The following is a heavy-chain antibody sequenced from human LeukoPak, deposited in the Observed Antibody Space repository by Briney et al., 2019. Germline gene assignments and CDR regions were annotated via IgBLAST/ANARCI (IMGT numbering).Heavy chain of an antibody. V-gene: IGHV4-4*07. J-gene: IGHJ3*02. CDR1: GGSISSYY. Sequence: PSETLSLTCTVSGGSISSYYWSWIRQPAGKGLEWIGRIYTSGSTNYNPSLKSRVTISVDTSKNQFSMKLSSVTAADTAVYYCARLEDYDSSGSDAFDIWGQGTMVTVSS. D-gene: IGHD3-22*01. CDR3: ARLEDYDSSGSDAFDI. CDR2: IYTSGST.